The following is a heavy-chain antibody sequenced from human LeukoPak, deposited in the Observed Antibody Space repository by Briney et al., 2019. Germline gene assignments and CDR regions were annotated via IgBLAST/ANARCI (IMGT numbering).Heavy chain of an antibody. D-gene: IGHD3-10*01. J-gene: IGHJ6*03. CDR2: IFHSGTT. CDR1: GGPISTNTYY. Sequence: SETLSLTCTVFGGPISTNTYYWGWIRQPPGKGLEWLGSIFHSGTTYSNASLKSRVAISVAASKNEVSLKLTSVTAADTAVYYCARLYGSGSYYGRYYYYYMDVWGKGTTVTVSS. CDR3: ARLYGSGSYYGRYYYYYMDV. V-gene: IGHV4-39*01.